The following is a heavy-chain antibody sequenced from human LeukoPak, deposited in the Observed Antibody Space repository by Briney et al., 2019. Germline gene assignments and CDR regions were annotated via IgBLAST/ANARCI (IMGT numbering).Heavy chain of an antibody. CDR3: ARGPDRVAGSGDYYGMDV. J-gene: IGHJ6*02. CDR2: INHSGST. Sequence: SETLSLTCAVYGGSFSGYYWSWIRQPPGKGLEWIGEINHSGSTNYNPSLKSRVTISVDTSKNQFSLKLSSVTAADTAVYYCARGPDRVAGSGDYYGMDVWGQGTTVTVSS. D-gene: IGHD6-13*01. V-gene: IGHV4-34*01. CDR1: GGSFSGYY.